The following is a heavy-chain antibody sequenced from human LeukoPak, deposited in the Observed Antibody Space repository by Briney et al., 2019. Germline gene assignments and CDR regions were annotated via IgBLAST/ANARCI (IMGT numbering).Heavy chain of an antibody. CDR3: ARGDYDFWSGYVYYYYMDV. J-gene: IGHJ6*03. V-gene: IGHV4-4*07. CDR2: IYTSGST. D-gene: IGHD3-3*01. CDR1: GGSISRYY. Sequence: SETLSLTCTVSGGSISRYYWSWIRQPAGKGLEWIGRIYTSGSTNYNPSLKSRVTMSVDTSKNQFSLKLSSVTAADTAVYYCARGDYDFWSGYVYYYYMDVWGKGTTVTVSS.